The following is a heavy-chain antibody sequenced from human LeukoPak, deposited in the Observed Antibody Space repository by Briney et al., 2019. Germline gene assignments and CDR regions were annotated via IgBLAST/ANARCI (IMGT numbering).Heavy chain of an antibody. V-gene: IGHV3-21*01. CDR3: ARDKDRASAGRCYLPDD. D-gene: IGHD2-15*01. Sequence: PGGSLRLSCAASGVTFTSDDMNWVWHAQAAGLGLVSSISSSSSDINYADSVTGRFTISRDNAKNSGYLQMNSLRAEDTAVYYCARDKDRASAGRCYLPDDSGQGTLVTVSS. J-gene: IGHJ4*02. CDR2: ISSSSSDI. CDR1: GVTFTSDD.